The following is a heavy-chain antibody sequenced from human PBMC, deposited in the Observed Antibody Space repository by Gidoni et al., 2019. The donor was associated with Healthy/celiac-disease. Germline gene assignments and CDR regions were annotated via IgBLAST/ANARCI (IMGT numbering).Heavy chain of an antibody. V-gene: IGHV4-34*01. J-gene: IGHJ4*02. CDR1: GGSFSGYY. Sequence: QVQLQQWGAGLLKPSETLSLTCAVYGGSFSGYYWSWIRQPPGKGLEWIGEINHSGSTNYNPSLKSRVTISVDTSKNQFSLKLSSVTAADTAVYYCARGPRASIAARLDYWGQGTLVTVSS. CDR3: ARGPRASIAARLDY. D-gene: IGHD6-6*01. CDR2: INHSGST.